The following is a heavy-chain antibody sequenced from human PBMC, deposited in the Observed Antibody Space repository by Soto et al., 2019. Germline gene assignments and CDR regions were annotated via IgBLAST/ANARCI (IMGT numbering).Heavy chain of an antibody. CDR2: ISYDGSNK. CDR1: GFTFSSYA. D-gene: IGHD3-9*01. Sequence: QVQLVESGGGVVQPGRSLRLSCAASGFTFSSYAMHWVRQAPGKGLEWVAVISYDGSNKYYADSVKGRFTISRDNSKNTLYLQMNSLRAEDTAVYYCARGGMRVERYCDPLPVDYWGQGTLVTVSS. CDR3: ARGGMRVERYCDPLPVDY. J-gene: IGHJ4*02. V-gene: IGHV3-30-3*01.